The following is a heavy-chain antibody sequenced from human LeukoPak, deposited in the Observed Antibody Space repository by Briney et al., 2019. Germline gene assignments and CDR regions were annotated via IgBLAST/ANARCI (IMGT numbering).Heavy chain of an antibody. J-gene: IGHJ4*02. Sequence: SETLSLTCAVYGGSFSGYYWGWIRQPPGKGLEWIGSIYHSGSTYYNPSLKSRVTIPVDTSKNQFSLKLSSVTAADTAVYYCARLYCSSTSCYFDYWGQGTLVTVSS. CDR3: ARLYCSSTSCYFDY. V-gene: IGHV4-38-2*01. D-gene: IGHD2-2*01. CDR1: GGSFSGYY. CDR2: IYHSGST.